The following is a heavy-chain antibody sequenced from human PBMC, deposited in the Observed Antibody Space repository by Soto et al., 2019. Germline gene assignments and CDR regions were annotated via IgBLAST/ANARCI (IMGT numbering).Heavy chain of an antibody. V-gene: IGHV4-30-4*08. D-gene: IGHD2-21*02. CDR3: AREDDGGDRDYYGLDV. CDR1: GGSISYEYYH. CDR2: IHYSGSI. Sequence: SETLSLTSTVSGGSISYEYYHWTWIRQSPGKGLEWIGYIHYSGSIIYNPSFKSRVTISVDTSKNQFSLQLSSVTAADTAVYFCAREDDGGDRDYYGLDVWGQGTTVTVSS. J-gene: IGHJ6*02.